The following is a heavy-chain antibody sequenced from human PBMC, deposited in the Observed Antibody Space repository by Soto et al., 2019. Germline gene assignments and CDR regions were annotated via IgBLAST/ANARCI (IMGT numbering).Heavy chain of an antibody. D-gene: IGHD2-21*02. CDR1: EFTFRSYA. Sequence: GGSLRLSCAASEFTFRSYAMHWVRQAAGKGLEWVAVISYDGSNEYYADSVKGRFTIFRDNSKNTLYLQMSSLRDEDTAVYYCARPRPYCGGDCYYAFESWGRGTMVTVAS. J-gene: IGHJ3*02. CDR3: ARPRPYCGGDCYYAFES. CDR2: ISYDGSNE. V-gene: IGHV3-30-3*01.